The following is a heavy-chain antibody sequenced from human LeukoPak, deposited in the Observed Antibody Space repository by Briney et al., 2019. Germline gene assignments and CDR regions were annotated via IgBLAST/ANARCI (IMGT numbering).Heavy chain of an antibody. D-gene: IGHD6-13*01. Sequence: GGSLRLSCTASGFTFGDYAMSWVRQAPGKGLGWVGFFISKAYGGTTEYAASVKGRFTISRDDSKSIAYLQMNSLKTEDTAVYYCTRAAAAGTGPFDYWGQGTLVTVSS. CDR2: FISKAYGGTT. CDR1: GFTFGDYA. J-gene: IGHJ4*02. CDR3: TRAAAAGTGPFDY. V-gene: IGHV3-49*04.